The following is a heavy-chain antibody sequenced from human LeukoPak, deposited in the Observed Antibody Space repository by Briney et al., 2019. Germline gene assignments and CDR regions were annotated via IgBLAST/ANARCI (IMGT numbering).Heavy chain of an antibody. CDR2: IIPISGTA. D-gene: IGHD6-13*01. CDR1: GGTFSSYA. V-gene: IGHV1-69*01. Sequence: GGSLRLSCAASGGTFSSYAISWVRQAPGQGLEWMGGIIPISGTANYAQKFQGRVTITADESTSTAYMELSSLRSEDTAVYYCARFDVAAAAGGFDPWGQGTLVTVSS. J-gene: IGHJ5*02. CDR3: ARFDVAAAAGGFDP.